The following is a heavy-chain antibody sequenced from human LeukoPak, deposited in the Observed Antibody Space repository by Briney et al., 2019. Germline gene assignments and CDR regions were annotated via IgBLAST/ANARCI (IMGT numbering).Heavy chain of an antibody. J-gene: IGHJ4*02. V-gene: IGHV3-74*01. CDR2: INTDGRTT. CDR1: GFTFSSYW. D-gene: IGHD1/OR15-1a*01. CDR3: AKDLTWNTADY. Sequence: GGSLRLSCAASGFTFSSYWMHWFRQAPGKGLVWVSRINTDGRTTGYADSVRGRFTVSRDNAKNTLYLQMNGLRAEDTAVYYCAKDLTWNTADYWGQGTLVTGSS.